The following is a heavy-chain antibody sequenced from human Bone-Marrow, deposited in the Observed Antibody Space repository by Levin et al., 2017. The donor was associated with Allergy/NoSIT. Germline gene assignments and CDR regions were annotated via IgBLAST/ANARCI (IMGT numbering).Heavy chain of an antibody. CDR1: GFTFSSYG. V-gene: IGHV3-33*01. J-gene: IGHJ4*02. Sequence: GGSLRLSCAASGFTFSSYGMHWVRQAPGKGLEWVAVIWYDGSNKYYADSVKGRFTISRDNSKNTLYLQMNSLRAEDTAVYYCARADIVVVPAAMANFDYWGQGTLVTVSS. D-gene: IGHD2-2*01. CDR2: IWYDGSNK. CDR3: ARADIVVVPAAMANFDY.